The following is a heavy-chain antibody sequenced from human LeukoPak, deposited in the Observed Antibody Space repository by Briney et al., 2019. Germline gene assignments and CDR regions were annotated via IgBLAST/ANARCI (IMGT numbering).Heavy chain of an antibody. J-gene: IGHJ3*02. CDR3: ARDDAFDI. V-gene: IGHV1-18*01. CDR1: GYTLTELS. CDR2: ISAYNGNT. Sequence: ASVKVSCKVSGYTLTELSMHWVRQAPGQGLEWMGWISAYNGNTNYAQKLQGRVTMTTDTSTSTAYMELRSLRSDDTAVYYCARDDAFDIWGQGTMVTVSS.